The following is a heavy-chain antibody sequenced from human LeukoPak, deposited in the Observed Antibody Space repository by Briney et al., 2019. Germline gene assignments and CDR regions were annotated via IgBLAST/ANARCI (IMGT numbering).Heavy chain of an antibody. CDR1: GFSFSDYY. CDR2: ISSGGGNI. D-gene: IGHD5-24*01. V-gene: IGHV3-11*01. CDR3: ARADGYNPIYYYYGMDV. Sequence: GGSLRLSCAASGFSFSDYYMSWIRQAPGEGLEWVSYISSGGGNIYYADSVKGRFTISRDNAKNSLYLQMNSLRAEDTAVYYCARADGYNPIYYYYGMDVWGQGTTVTVSS. J-gene: IGHJ6*02.